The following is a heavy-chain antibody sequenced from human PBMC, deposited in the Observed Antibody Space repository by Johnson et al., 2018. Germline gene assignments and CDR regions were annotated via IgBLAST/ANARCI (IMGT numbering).Heavy chain of an antibody. D-gene: IGHD1-26*01. CDR2: ISYDGSNK. V-gene: IGHV3-30*18. CDR1: GFTFSSYG. J-gene: IGHJ1*01. CDR3: AKDPWSGSYPEYFQH. Sequence: QVQLVESGGGVVQPGRSLRLSCAASGFTFSSYGMHWVRQAPGKGLEWVAVISYDGSNKYYVDSVKVRFTISRDNSKNTLYLQMNSLRADDTAVYYCAKDPWSGSYPEYFQHWGQGTLVTVSS.